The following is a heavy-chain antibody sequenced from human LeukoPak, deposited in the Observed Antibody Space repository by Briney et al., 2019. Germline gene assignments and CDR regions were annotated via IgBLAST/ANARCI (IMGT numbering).Heavy chain of an antibody. J-gene: IGHJ4*02. CDR2: VKSRSDGETT. CDR1: GFTFRNAW. V-gene: IGHV3-15*01. CDR3: TTDLRWEVEPFDY. Sequence: GGSLRLSCAASGFTFRNAWMSWVRQAPGKGLEWVGRVKSRSDGETTDYAAPVKGRFTIARDDSGNTLYLKMNSLKTEDTAVYFCTTDLRWEVEPFDYWGQGTLVTVSS. D-gene: IGHD1-26*01.